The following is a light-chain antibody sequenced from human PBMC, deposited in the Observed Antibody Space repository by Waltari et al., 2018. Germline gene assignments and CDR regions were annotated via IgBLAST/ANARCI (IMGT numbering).Light chain of an antibody. V-gene: IGKV3-15*01. CDR2: GAS. CDR3: QQYNEWPRT. Sequence: EIVMPQSPATLSVSPGERATLSCSASQSVSSNLAWYQQRPGQAPRLVIHGASTRATGIPARFSGSGSGTEFTLTISSLQSEDFAVYHCQQYNEWPRTFGQGTKVEIK. CDR1: QSVSSN. J-gene: IGKJ1*01.